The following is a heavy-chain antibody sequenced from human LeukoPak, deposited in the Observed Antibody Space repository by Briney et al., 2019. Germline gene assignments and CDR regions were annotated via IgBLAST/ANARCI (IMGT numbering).Heavy chain of an antibody. V-gene: IGHV1-18*01. Sequence: ASVKVSCKASGYTFTSYGICGVRQAPGQGLEWMGWISAYNGNTNYAQKLQGRVTMTTDTSTSTAYMELRSLRSDDTAVYYCARDRAYDILTGYYTILTAFDYWGQGTLVTVSS. CDR2: ISAYNGNT. CDR3: ARDRAYDILTGYYTILTAFDY. CDR1: GYTFTSYG. J-gene: IGHJ4*02. D-gene: IGHD3-9*01.